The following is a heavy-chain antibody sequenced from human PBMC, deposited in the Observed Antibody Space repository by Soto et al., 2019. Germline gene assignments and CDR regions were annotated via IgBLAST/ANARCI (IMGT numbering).Heavy chain of an antibody. J-gene: IGHJ4*02. CDR3: ASLLRYFDWLLYRESYYFDY. D-gene: IGHD3-9*01. CDR1: GYTLTELS. CDR2: FDPEDGET. V-gene: IGHV1-24*01. Sequence: ASVKVSCKVSGYTLTELSMHWVRQAPGKGLEWMGGFDPEDGETIYAQKFQGRVTMTEDTSTDTAYMGLSSLRSEDTAVYYCASLLRYFDWLLYRESYYFDYWGQGTLVTVSS.